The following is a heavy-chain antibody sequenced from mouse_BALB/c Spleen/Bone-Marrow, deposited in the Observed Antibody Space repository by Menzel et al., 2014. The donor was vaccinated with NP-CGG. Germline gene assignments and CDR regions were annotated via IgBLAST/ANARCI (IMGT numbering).Heavy chain of an antibody. D-gene: IGHD1-2*01. V-gene: IGHV4-1*02. CDR1: GFDFSRYW. Sequence: DVQLVESGGGLVQPGGSLKLSCAASGFDFSRYWMSWVRQAPGKGLEWIGEINPDSSTIDYTPSLKDKFIISRDNAKNTLYLQMSKVRSEDTALYYCARQGYYGYSDYWGQGTTLTVSS. CDR3: ARQGYYGYSDY. J-gene: IGHJ2*01. CDR2: INPDSSTI.